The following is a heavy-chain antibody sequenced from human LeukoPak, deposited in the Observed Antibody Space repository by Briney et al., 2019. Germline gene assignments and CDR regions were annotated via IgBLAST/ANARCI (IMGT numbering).Heavy chain of an antibody. CDR3: AKGLLGYYYDSSGYYY. V-gene: IGHV3-43*01. Sequence: GGSLRLSCAASGFTFSSYAMSWVRQAPGKGVEWVSLISWDGGSTYYADSVKGRFTISRDNSKNSLYLQMNSLRTEDTALYYCAKGLLGYYYDSSGYYYWGQGTLVTVSS. CDR2: ISWDGGST. J-gene: IGHJ4*02. CDR1: GFTFSSYA. D-gene: IGHD3-22*01.